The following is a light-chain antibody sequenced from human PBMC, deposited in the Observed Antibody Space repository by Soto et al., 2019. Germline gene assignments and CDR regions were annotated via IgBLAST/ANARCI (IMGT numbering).Light chain of an antibody. CDR1: QSLLHSNGYNC. Sequence: DIVMTQSPLSLPVTPGEPSSVSCRSSQSLLHSNGYNCLDWYLQKPGQSPQLLIYLGSNRASGVPDRFSGSGSGTEFALTISSLQPADFATYYCQQYETYSWTFGQGTKVDIK. CDR2: LGS. V-gene: IGKV2-28*01. CDR3: QQYETYSWT. J-gene: IGKJ1*01.